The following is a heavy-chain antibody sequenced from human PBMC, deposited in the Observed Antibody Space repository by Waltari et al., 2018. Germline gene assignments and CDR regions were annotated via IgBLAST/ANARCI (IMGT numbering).Heavy chain of an antibody. CDR3: VRDDNWGSLDF. CDR1: GFSFSDYY. V-gene: IGHV3-11*01. D-gene: IGHD1-1*01. Sequence: QVQLVESVGDLAKPGGSLRLSCAASGFSFSDYYMTWIRQAPGKGLECFSYISISDDAIYDADAVKGRFTIARDNARNSLYLQMNSLRADDTAVYFCVRDDNWGSLDFWGQGVLVTVAS. J-gene: IGHJ4*02. CDR2: ISISDDAI.